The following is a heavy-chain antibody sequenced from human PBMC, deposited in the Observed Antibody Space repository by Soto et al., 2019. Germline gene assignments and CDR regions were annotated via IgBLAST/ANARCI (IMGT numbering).Heavy chain of an antibody. CDR1: GFTFSTCA. V-gene: IGHV3-23*01. Sequence: LRLSCAASGFTFSTCAMSWVRQAPGKGLEWVSTIIGGGGSTYYADSVKGRFTISRDNSKNTLYLQMNSLRAEDTAVYYCAKDPSGYCGGDCYGYYYGMDVWGQGTTVTVSS. CDR2: IIGGGGST. D-gene: IGHD2-21*02. J-gene: IGHJ6*02. CDR3: AKDPSGYCGGDCYGYYYGMDV.